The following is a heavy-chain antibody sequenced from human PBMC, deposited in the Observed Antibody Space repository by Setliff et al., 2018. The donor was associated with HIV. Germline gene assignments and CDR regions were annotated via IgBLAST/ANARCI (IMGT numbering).Heavy chain of an antibody. J-gene: IGHJ6*03. D-gene: IGHD4-17*01. Sequence: GGSLRLSCAASGFIFSKYSLSWVRQAPGKGLEWVSSLSGSSSYWKYADSVKGRFTISRDNAKNSLYLQMSSLRAEDTAVYYCARDFTVTTQHYFYYMDVWGKGTTVTVSS. V-gene: IGHV3-21*01. CDR2: LSGSSSYW. CDR1: GFIFSKYS. CDR3: ARDFTVTTQHYFYYMDV.